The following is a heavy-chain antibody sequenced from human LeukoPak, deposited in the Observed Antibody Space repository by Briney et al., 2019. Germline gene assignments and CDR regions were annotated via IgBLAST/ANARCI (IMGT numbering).Heavy chain of an antibody. V-gene: IGHV1-69*04. Sequence: GASVKVSCKGSGDTFSSYAISWVRQAPGQGLEWMGRIIPILGIANYAQKFQGRVTITADKSTSTAYMELSSLRSEDTAVYYCARGDRGYFAYWGQRTLVTVSS. J-gene: IGHJ4*02. D-gene: IGHD1-14*01. CDR2: IIPILGIA. CDR3: ARGDRGYFAY. CDR1: GDTFSSYA.